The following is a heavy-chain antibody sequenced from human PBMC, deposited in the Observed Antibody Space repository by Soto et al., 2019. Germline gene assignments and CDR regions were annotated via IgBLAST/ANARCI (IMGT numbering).Heavy chain of an antibody. J-gene: IGHJ4*02. CDR2: ISYDGRNK. CDR3: ARTTYYYDSSGYDY. Sequence: ESGGGVVQPGRSLRLSCAASGFTFSTYAMHWVRQAPGKGLEWVAVISYDGRNKYYADSVKGRFTISRDNSKNTLYLQMNSLRAEDTAVYYCARTTYYYDSSGYDYWGQGTLVTVSS. CDR1: GFTFSTYA. D-gene: IGHD3-22*01. V-gene: IGHV3-30*04.